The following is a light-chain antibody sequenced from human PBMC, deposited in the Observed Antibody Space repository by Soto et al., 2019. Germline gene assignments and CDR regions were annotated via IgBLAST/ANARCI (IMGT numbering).Light chain of an antibody. CDR3: QQYSRAPLT. CDR2: GAS. J-gene: IGKJ1*01. CDR1: QSIDNNY. V-gene: IGKV3-20*01. Sequence: EIVLTHSPGTLSLSPGERATLSCRASQSIDNNYLAWYQQKPGQAPRLVIYGASTRATDIPDRFSASGSGTDFTLTISRLEPDDFAVYYCQQYSRAPLTFGQGTKVEI.